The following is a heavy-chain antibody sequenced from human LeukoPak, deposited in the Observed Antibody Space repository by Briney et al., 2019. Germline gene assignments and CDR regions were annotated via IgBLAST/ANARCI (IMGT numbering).Heavy chain of an antibody. Sequence: GGSLRLSCTASGFTFSDYYMNWIRQAPGKGLEWVSYTSNSGSTKSYADSVEGRFTISRDNAKNSLYLQMNSLRAEDTAVYYCARGLRVATIDWFDPWGQGTLVTVSS. J-gene: IGHJ5*02. CDR1: GFTFSDYY. D-gene: IGHD5-12*01. CDR2: TSNSGSTK. V-gene: IGHV3-11*01. CDR3: ARGLRVATIDWFDP.